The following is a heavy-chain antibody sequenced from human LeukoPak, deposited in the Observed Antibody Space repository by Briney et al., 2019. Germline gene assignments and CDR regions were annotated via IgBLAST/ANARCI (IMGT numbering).Heavy chain of an antibody. CDR1: GYTFTSYA. D-gene: IGHD5-12*01. Sequence: EASVKVSCKASGYTFTSYAMHLVRQAPGQRLEWMGWINAGNGNTKYSQKFQGRVTITRDTSASTAYMELSSLRSEDTAVYYCARERARDAFDIWGQGTMVTVSS. CDR3: ARERARDAFDI. CDR2: INAGNGNT. J-gene: IGHJ3*02. V-gene: IGHV1-3*01.